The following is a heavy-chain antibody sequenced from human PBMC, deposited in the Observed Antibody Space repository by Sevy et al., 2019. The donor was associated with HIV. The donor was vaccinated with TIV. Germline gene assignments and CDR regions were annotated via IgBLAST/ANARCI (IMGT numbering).Heavy chain of an antibody. CDR2: YDPEDDKR. J-gene: IGHJ4*02. Sequence: ASVKVSCKVSGKTLTQLSMHWVRQAPGRGLEWMGSYDPEDDKRFYAQKFQGRVTMTEDTSTDKAYMELRILRSEDTAVYYCATTKDYYESSGSPFDYWGQGTLVTVSS. CDR3: ATTKDYYESSGSPFDY. D-gene: IGHD3-22*01. CDR1: GKTLTQLS. V-gene: IGHV1-24*01.